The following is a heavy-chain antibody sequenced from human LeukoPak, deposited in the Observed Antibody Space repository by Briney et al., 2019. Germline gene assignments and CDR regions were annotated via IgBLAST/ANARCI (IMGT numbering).Heavy chain of an antibody. Sequence: PGGSLRLSCAASGFTFSSYAISWLRQAPGKGLEWVSAISGSGGSTDYADSVKGRFTISRDNSKNTLYLQMNSLRAEDTAVYNWAKGVDGYDPYYFDYGGQGTLVTVS. CDR3: AKGVDGYDPYYFDY. J-gene: IGHJ4*02. CDR2: ISGSGGST. D-gene: IGHD5-24*01. CDR1: GFTFSSYA. V-gene: IGHV3-23*01.